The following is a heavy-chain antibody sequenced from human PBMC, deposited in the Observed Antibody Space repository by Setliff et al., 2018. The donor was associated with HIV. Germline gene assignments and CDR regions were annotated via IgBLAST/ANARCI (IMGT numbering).Heavy chain of an antibody. V-gene: IGHV4-38-2*01. CDR3: AGRLEYPDAFDI. Sequence: SETLSLTCAVSNYSINSGYYWGWIRQPPGKGLEWIGSIYHSGSTYYNPSLKSRVTISVDTSKNQVSLRLTSVTAADTAVYYCAGRLEYPDAFDIWGQGTMVTVSS. J-gene: IGHJ3*02. D-gene: IGHD2-2*02. CDR2: IYHSGST. CDR1: NYSINSGYY.